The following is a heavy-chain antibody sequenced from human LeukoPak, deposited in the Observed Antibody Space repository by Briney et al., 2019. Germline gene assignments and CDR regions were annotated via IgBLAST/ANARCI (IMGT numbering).Heavy chain of an antibody. V-gene: IGHV3-21*01. D-gene: IGHD5-12*01. CDR1: GFTVSNNC. CDR2: ISSSGAYI. Sequence: GGSLRLSCAASGFTVSNNCISWVRQAPGKGLEWVSSISSSGAYIYYADSVKGRFTISRDNAKNSLYLQMNSLRAEDTAVYYCVTDQSGYSAYGPFNYWGQGTLVTVSS. CDR3: VTDQSGYSAYGPFNY. J-gene: IGHJ4*02.